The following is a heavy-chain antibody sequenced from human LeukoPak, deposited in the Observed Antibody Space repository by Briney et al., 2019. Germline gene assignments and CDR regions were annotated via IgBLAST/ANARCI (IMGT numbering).Heavy chain of an antibody. V-gene: IGHV1-2*02. D-gene: IGHD6-13*01. J-gene: IGHJ4*02. Sequence: ASVKVSCKASGYTFTSYGISWVRQAPGQGLEWMGWINPNSGGTNYAQKFQGRVTMTRDTSISTAYMELSRLRSDDTAVYYCARGGSIAAAGTLLYYFDYWGQGTLVTVSS. CDR1: GYTFTSYG. CDR2: INPNSGGT. CDR3: ARGGSIAAAGTLLYYFDY.